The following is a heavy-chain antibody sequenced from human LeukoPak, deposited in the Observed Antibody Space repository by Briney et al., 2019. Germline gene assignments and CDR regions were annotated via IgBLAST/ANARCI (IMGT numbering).Heavy chain of an antibody. J-gene: IGHJ5*02. CDR1: GFTFSSYS. CDR2: ISDSSSYI. V-gene: IGHV3-21*01. CDR3: ARDRVPSGRFEEVAS. Sequence: GGSLRLSCAASGFTFSSYSMNWVRQAPGKGLEWVSFISDSSSYIYYADSVKGRFTISRDNAKNSLYLQMNGLRAEDTALYYCARDRVPSGRFEEVASWGQGTLVTVSS. D-gene: IGHD3-10*01.